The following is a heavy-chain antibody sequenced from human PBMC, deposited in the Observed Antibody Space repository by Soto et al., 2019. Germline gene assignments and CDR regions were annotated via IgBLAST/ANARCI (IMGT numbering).Heavy chain of an antibody. V-gene: IGHV3-23*01. CDR2: ISGSSGST. Sequence: GGSLRLSCAASGFTFSSYAMSWVRQAPGKGLEWVSAISGSSGSTYYADSVKGRFTISRDNSKKTLYLQMNSLRAEDTAVYYCATILREYFDILTGQGYYYYGMDVWGQGTTVTVSS. J-gene: IGHJ6*02. D-gene: IGHD3-9*01. CDR3: ATILREYFDILTGQGYYYYGMDV. CDR1: GFTFSSYA.